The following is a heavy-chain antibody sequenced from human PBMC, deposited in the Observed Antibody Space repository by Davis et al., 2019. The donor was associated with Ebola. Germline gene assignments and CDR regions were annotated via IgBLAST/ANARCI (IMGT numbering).Heavy chain of an antibody. V-gene: IGHV1-18*01. CDR1: GGTFSSYA. D-gene: IGHD3-10*01. CDR2: ISAYNGNT. J-gene: IGHJ5*02. CDR3: ARDLGMVQEANWFDP. Sequence: ASVKVSCKASGGTFSSYAISWVRQAPGQGLEWMGWISAYNGNTNYAQKLQGRVTMTTDTSTSTAYMELRSLRSDDTAVYYCARDLGMVQEANWFDPWGQGTLVTVSS.